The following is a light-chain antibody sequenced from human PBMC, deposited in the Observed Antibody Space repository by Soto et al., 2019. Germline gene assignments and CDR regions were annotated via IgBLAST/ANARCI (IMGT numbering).Light chain of an antibody. CDR1: QSISSW. CDR3: QQYNSYSRT. V-gene: IGKV1-5*01. CDR2: DGA. J-gene: IGKJ1*01. Sequence: DIQMTQFPSSLSASVGARVTITCRASQSISSWLVWYQQKPGKAPKLLIYDGATLESGVPSRFTGSVSGTEFTLTISRLQPDDFATYYCQQYNSYSRTFGQGTKVDIK.